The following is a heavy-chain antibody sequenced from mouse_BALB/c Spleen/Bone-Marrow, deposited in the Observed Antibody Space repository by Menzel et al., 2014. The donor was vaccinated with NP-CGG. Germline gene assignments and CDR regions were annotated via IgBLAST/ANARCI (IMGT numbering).Heavy chain of an antibody. D-gene: IGHD1-1*01. CDR3: ARGDYYGSSFYWYFDV. CDR2: ISSGGST. V-gene: IGHV5-6-5*01. J-gene: IGHJ1*01. CDR1: GFTFSGYA. Sequence: EVMLVESGGGLVKPGGSLKLSCAASGFTFSGYAMSWVRQTPEKRLEWVASISSGGSTYYPDSVKGRFTISRDNARNILYLQMSSLRSEDTAMYYCARGDYYGSSFYWYFDVWGAGTTVTVSS.